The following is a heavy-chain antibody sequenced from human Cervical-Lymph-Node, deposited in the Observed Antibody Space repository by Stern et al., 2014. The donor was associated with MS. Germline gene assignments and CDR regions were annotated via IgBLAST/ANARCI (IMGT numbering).Heavy chain of an antibody. Sequence: EVQLVESGGGLVRPGGSLRLSCAASGFTSSSHWMHWVRQVPGQGLVAVSRINSDGSLTDYADAVKGRFTISRDNAKDTLYLQMNNLRVDDTAVYYCVRSTRGDFDSWGQGTLVTVSS. CDR1: GFTSSSHW. CDR2: INSDGSLT. J-gene: IGHJ4*02. D-gene: IGHD1/OR15-1a*01. CDR3: VRSTRGDFDS. V-gene: IGHV3-74*01.